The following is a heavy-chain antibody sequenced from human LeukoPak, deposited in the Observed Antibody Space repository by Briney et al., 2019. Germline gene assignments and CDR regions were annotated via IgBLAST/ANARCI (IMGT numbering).Heavy chain of an antibody. Sequence: GGSLRLSCAASGFTFSSYAMSGARQAPGKGLEWVSAISGSGGSTYYADSVKGRFTISRDNSKNTLYLQMNSLRAEDTAVYYCAKDTHIVVVTASTFDYWGQGTLVTVSS. CDR2: ISGSGGST. J-gene: IGHJ4*02. CDR3: AKDTHIVVVTASTFDY. CDR1: GFTFSSYA. D-gene: IGHD2-21*02. V-gene: IGHV3-23*01.